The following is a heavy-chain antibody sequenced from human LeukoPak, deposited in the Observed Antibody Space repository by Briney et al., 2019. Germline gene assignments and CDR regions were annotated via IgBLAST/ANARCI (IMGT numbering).Heavy chain of an antibody. Sequence: SSETLSLTCTVSGYSISSGYYGGWIRQPPGKGLEWIGTIYHSGYTYYNPSVKSRVTISIDTSKNQFSLKLSSVTAADTAVYYCAREYYYDSSASPLGYWGQGTLVTVSS. V-gene: IGHV4-38-2*02. CDR1: GYSISSGYY. CDR3: AREYYYDSSASPLGY. CDR2: IYHSGYT. J-gene: IGHJ4*02. D-gene: IGHD3-22*01.